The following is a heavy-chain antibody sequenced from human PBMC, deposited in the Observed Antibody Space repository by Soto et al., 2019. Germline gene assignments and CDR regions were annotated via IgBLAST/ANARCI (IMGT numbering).Heavy chain of an antibody. D-gene: IGHD6-13*01. V-gene: IGHV1-69*12. CDR2: FIPIFGTA. J-gene: IGHJ4*02. CDR1: GGTFSSYA. Sequence: QVQLVQSGAEVKKPGSSVKVSCKASGGTFSSYAISWVRQAPGQGLEWMGGFIPIFGTANYAQKFQGRVQITADAYTSTAYMELSSLRSEAPAVYYCAGGSRWLLVQYPLAYWGQGPLVTVSS. CDR3: AGGSRWLLVQYPLAY.